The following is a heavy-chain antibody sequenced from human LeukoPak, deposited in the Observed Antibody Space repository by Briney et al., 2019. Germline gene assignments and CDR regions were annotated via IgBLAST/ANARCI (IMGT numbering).Heavy chain of an antibody. Sequence: GGSLRLSCAASGFTFSSYSMNWVRQAPGKGLEWVSSISSSSSYIYYADSVKGRFTISRDNAKNSLYLQMNSLRAEDTAVYYCARDQPLGYCSSTSCWGPFWFDPWGQGTLVTVSS. V-gene: IGHV3-21*01. CDR2: ISSSSSYI. CDR3: ARDQPLGYCSSTSCWGPFWFDP. J-gene: IGHJ5*02. D-gene: IGHD2-2*01. CDR1: GFTFSSYS.